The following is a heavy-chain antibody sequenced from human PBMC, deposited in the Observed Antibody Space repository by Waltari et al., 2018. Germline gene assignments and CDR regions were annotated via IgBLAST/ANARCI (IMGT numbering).Heavy chain of an antibody. J-gene: IGHJ4*02. CDR2: IYHSGST. Sequence: QVQLQESGPGLVKPSETLSLTCTVSGYSIGSGCYWGWTRQPPGKGLEWIGSIYHSGSTYYNPSLKSRVTISVDTSKNQFSLKLSSMTAADTAVYYCAKYSGYDFDYWGQGTLVTVSS. CDR3: AKYSGYDFDY. CDR1: GYSIGSGCY. V-gene: IGHV4-38-2*02. D-gene: IGHD5-12*01.